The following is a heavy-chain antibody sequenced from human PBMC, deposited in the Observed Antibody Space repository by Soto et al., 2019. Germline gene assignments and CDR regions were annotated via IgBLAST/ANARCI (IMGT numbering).Heavy chain of an antibody. CDR1: GGTFNTYA. D-gene: IGHD3-10*01. CDR3: AREVQVHTPAFVY. J-gene: IGHJ4*02. CDR2: ISPMFGAA. Sequence: QVQLVQSGAEMKKPGSSVKVSCQSSGGTFNTYAMNWVRQAPGQGPEWMGDISPMFGAANYAPKFQGRVTITADDSTGTSYMQLSRLTSADTALYFCAREVQVHTPAFVYWGQGTLVTVSS. V-gene: IGHV1-69*19.